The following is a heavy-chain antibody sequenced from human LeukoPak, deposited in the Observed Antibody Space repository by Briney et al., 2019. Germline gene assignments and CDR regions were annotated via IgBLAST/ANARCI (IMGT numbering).Heavy chain of an antibody. V-gene: IGHV3-48*01. D-gene: IGHD2-2*01. CDR1: GFTFKSHT. CDR2: ISSSSSTI. Sequence: GGSLRLSCAASGFTFKSHTMNWVRQAPGKGLEWVSHISSSSSTIYYADSVKGRFTISRDNAKNSLYLQMDSLRAEDTAVYYCARYCSSTSCYDYWGQGTLVTVSS. J-gene: IGHJ4*02. CDR3: ARYCSSTSCYDY.